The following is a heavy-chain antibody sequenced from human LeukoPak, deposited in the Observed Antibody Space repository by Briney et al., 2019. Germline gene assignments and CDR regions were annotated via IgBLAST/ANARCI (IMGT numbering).Heavy chain of an antibody. CDR3: ARATIQTTAAAAPDP. CDR2: INPSGGST. Sequence: GASVKVSCKASGYTFTSYGISWVRQAPGQGLEWMGIINPSGGSTSYAQKFQGRVTMTRDTSTSTVYMELSSLRSEDTAVYYCARATIQTTAAAAPDPWGQGTLVTVSS. CDR1: GYTFTSYG. V-gene: IGHV1-46*01. J-gene: IGHJ5*02. D-gene: IGHD2-2*01.